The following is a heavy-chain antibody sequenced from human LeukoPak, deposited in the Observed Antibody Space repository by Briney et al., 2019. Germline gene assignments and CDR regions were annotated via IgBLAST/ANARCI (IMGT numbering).Heavy chain of an antibody. CDR1: GFTFGDYA. CDR3: TRDQVGSGYFNWFDP. D-gene: IGHD3-22*01. V-gene: IGHV3-49*03. J-gene: IGHJ5*02. Sequence: GGSLRLSCTASGFTFGDYAMSWFRQAPGKGLEWVGFIRSKAYGGTTEYAASVKGRFTISRDDSKSIAYLQMNSLKTEDTAVYYCTRDQVGSGYFNWFDPWGQGTLVTVSS. CDR2: IRSKAYGGTT.